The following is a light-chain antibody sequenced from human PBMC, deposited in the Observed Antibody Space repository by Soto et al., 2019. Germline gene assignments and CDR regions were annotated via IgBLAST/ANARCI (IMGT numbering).Light chain of an antibody. CDR2: RVS. CDR3: MQGTSWPWT. J-gene: IGKJ1*01. CDR1: QSLVKTDGITY. V-gene: IGKV2-30*01. Sequence: DVVMSQSPLSLPVTLGQPASISCMSSQSLVKTDGITYLNWFHQRPGQSPRRLINRVSRRDSGVPDRFSGSGSGTDFTLKISRVEAEDVGVYYCMQGTSWPWTFGQGTKVEIK.